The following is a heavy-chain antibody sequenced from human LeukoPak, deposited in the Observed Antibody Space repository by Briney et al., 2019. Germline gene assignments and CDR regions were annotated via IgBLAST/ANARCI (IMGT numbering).Heavy chain of an antibody. CDR3: AASGSGSSDY. D-gene: IGHD3-10*01. J-gene: IGHJ4*02. CDR2: INHSGST. V-gene: IGHV4-34*01. Sequence: PSETLSLTCAVYGGSFSGYYWSWIRQPPGKGLEWIGEINHSGSTNYNPSLKSRVTISVDTPKNQFSLKLSSVTAADTAVYYCAASGSGSSDYWGQGTLVTVSS. CDR1: GGSFSGYY.